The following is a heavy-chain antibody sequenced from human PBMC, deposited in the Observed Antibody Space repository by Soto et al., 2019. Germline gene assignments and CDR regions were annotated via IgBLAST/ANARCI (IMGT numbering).Heavy chain of an antibody. Sequence: SVKVSCKASGGTFSSYAISWVRQAPGQGLEWMGGIIPIFGTANYAQKFQGRVTITADKSTSTAYMELSSLRSEDTAVYYCARESEDLTSNFDYWGQGTLVTVSS. CDR1: GGTFSSYA. CDR3: ARESEDLTSNFDY. CDR2: IIPIFGTA. J-gene: IGHJ4*02. V-gene: IGHV1-69*06.